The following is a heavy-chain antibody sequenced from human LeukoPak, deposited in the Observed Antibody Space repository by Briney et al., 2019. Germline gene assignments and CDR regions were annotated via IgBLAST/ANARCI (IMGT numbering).Heavy chain of an antibody. Sequence: ASVKVSCKASGYTFTNYAIQWVRQAPGQRLEWMGWINAGNGKTKYSQKFQGRVTITRDTSANTAYMELSSLRAEDTAVYYCARSYYYDSSGYYYDYWGQGTLVTVSS. V-gene: IGHV1-3*01. D-gene: IGHD3-22*01. CDR3: ARSYYYDSSGYYYDY. CDR1: GYTFTNYA. J-gene: IGHJ4*02. CDR2: INAGNGKT.